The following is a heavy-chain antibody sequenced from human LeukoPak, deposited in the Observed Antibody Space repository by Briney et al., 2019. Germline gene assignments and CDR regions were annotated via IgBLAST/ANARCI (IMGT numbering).Heavy chain of an antibody. V-gene: IGHV3-48*03. CDR3: ASLRYYYDSSGYYSGAY. CDR1: GFTFSIYE. CDR2: ISSSGSTI. J-gene: IGHJ4*02. Sequence: PGGSLRLSCAASGFTFSIYEMNWVRQAPGKGLEWVSYISSSGSTIYYADSVKGRFTISRDNAKNSLYLQMNSLRAEDTAVYYCASLRYYYDSSGYYSGAYWGQGTLVIISS. D-gene: IGHD3-22*01.